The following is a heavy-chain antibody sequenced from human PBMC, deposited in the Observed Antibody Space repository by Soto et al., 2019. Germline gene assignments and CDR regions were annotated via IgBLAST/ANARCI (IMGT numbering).Heavy chain of an antibody. CDR3: ARIGDYYDSSGYIY. V-gene: IGHV4-31*03. Sequence: QVQLQESGPGLVKPSQTLSLTCTVSGGSISSGGYYWSWIRQHPGKGLECIGYIYYSGSTYYNPSLKSRFTISVDTSKNQFSLKLSSVTAADTAVYYCARIGDYYDSSGYIYWGQGTLVTVSS. CDR2: IYYSGST. CDR1: GGSISSGGYY. J-gene: IGHJ4*02. D-gene: IGHD3-22*01.